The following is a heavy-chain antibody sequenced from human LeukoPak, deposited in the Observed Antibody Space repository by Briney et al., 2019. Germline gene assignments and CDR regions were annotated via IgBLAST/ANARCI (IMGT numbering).Heavy chain of an antibody. CDR1: GGTFRSYV. J-gene: IGHJ5*02. Sequence: EASVKVSCKASGGTFRSYVFSWVRQAPGQGLEWMGGIIPIFGTANYAQKFQGRVTITADKSTSTAYMELSSLRSEDTAVYYCASGRDLFGRFDPWGQGTLVTVSS. CDR2: IIPIFGTA. D-gene: IGHD3/OR15-3a*01. CDR3: ASGRDLFGRFDP. V-gene: IGHV1-69*06.